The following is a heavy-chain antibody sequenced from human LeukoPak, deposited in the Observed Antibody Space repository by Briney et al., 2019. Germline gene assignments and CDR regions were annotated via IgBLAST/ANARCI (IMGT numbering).Heavy chain of an antibody. Sequence: SETLSLTCSVSGYDSISTYYWNWIRQPPGKGLEWIGQIFYKGNTNYNPSLESRVTMSVDTSKNQFSLKLSSVTAADTAVYYCARVSPLRSFDYWGQGTLVTVSS. V-gene: IGHV4-59*08. D-gene: IGHD3-3*01. CDR3: ARVSPLRSFDY. J-gene: IGHJ4*02. CDR1: GYDSISTYY. CDR2: IFYKGNT.